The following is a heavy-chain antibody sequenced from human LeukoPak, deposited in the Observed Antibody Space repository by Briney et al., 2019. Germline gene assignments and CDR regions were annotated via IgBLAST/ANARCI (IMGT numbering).Heavy chain of an antibody. V-gene: IGHV3-21*01. CDR2: ISSSSSYI. J-gene: IGHJ2*01. CDR1: GFTFSIYS. Sequence: PGGSLRLSCAASGFTFSIYSMNWVRQAPGKGLEWVSSISSSSSYIYYADSVKGRFTISRDNAKNSLYLQMNSLRAEDTAVYYCARGSGGYWYFDLWGRGTLVTVSS. CDR3: ARGSGGYWYFDL. D-gene: IGHD3-10*01.